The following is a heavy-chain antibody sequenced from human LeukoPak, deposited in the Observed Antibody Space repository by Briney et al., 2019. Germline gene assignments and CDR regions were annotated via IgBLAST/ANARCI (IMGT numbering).Heavy chain of an antibody. Sequence: GGSLRLSCAASGFTFSRHGMHWVRQAPGKGLEWVAFIWYDGSNENYADSVKGRFTISRDNSKNTLYLPANKLRAEDTAVYYCASNDYRDSHLDYWGQGTLVTVSS. CDR2: IWYDGSNE. CDR1: GFTFSRHG. J-gene: IGHJ4*02. D-gene: IGHD4-17*01. V-gene: IGHV3-33*01. CDR3: ASNDYRDSHLDY.